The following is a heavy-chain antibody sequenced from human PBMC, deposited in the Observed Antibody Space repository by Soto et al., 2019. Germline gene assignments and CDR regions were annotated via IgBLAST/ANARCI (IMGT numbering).Heavy chain of an antibody. Sequence: ASVKVSCKASGYTFTGYYMHWVRQAPGQGLEWMGWINPNSGGTNYAQKFQGWVTMTRDTSISTAYMELSRLRSDDTAVYYCARGLPDNGYPQNLLDYWGQGTLVTVSS. D-gene: IGHD5-12*01. V-gene: IGHV1-2*04. CDR3: ARGLPDNGYPQNLLDY. J-gene: IGHJ4*02. CDR1: GYTFTGYY. CDR2: INPNSGGT.